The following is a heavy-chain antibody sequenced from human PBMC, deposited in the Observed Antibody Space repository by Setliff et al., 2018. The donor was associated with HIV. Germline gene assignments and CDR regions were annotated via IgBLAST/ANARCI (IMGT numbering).Heavy chain of an antibody. CDR2: MNPNSGNT. CDR3: ARGAWYTSGWYSIRYLDV. CDR1: GYTFTSSD. J-gene: IGHJ6*03. V-gene: IGHV1-8*02. D-gene: IGHD6-19*01. Sequence: GASVKVSCKASGYTFTSSDINWVRQATGQGLEWMGWMNPNSGNTGYAQKFQGRVTMTTDTSIRTAYMELSSLRSEDTAVYYCARGAWYTSGWYSIRYLDVWGKGTTVTVSS.